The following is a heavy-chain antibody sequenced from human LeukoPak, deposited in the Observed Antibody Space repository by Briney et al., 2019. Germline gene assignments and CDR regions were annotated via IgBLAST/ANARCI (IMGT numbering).Heavy chain of an antibody. CDR2: IQYDGSNE. V-gene: IGHV3-30*02. CDR1: RFTFSSYG. J-gene: IGHJ3*02. CDR3: ARVVVDTDAFDI. D-gene: IGHD2-15*01. Sequence: AGGSLRLSCAASRFTFSSYGMHWVRQAPGKGLEWVAYIQYDGSNEQYADSVKGRFSISRDSSKNILYLQMNSLRAEDTAVYYCARVVVDTDAFDIRAQGTSVTFSS.